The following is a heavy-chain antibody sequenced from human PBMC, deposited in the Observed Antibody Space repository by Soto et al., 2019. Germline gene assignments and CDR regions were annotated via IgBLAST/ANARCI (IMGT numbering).Heavy chain of an antibody. J-gene: IGHJ4*02. CDR3: ARDGPQWLN. CDR2: ISYDGSNK. V-gene: IGHV3-30-3*01. CDR1: GFTFSSYA. D-gene: IGHD6-19*01. Sequence: PGGSLRLSCAASGFTFSSYAMHWVRQAPGKGLEWVAVISYDGSNKYYADSVKGRFTISRDNSKNTLYLQMNSLRAEDTAVYYCARDGPQWLNWGQGTLVTVSS.